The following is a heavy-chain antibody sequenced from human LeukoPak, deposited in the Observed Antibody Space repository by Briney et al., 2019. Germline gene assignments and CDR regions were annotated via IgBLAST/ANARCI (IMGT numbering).Heavy chain of an antibody. Sequence: ASVKVSCKASGYXFTDYGISWVRQAPGQGLEWMGWISAHNGNTKYTQNLQGRVTMTTDTSTNTAYMELGSLRSDDTAVYYCARGGWDSSGWHPHWGQGTLVIVSS. CDR2: ISAHNGNT. CDR3: ARGGWDSSGWHPH. J-gene: IGHJ4*02. D-gene: IGHD6-19*01. V-gene: IGHV1-18*01. CDR1: GYXFTDYG.